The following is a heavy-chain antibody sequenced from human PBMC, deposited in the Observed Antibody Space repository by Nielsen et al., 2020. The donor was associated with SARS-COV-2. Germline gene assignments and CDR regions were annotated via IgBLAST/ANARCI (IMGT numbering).Heavy chain of an antibody. Sequence: GGSLRLSCAASGFTFSSYAMSWVRQAPGKGLEWVSAISGSGGSTYYADSVKGRFTISRDNSKNTLYLQMNSLRAEDTAVYYCARDKEDILTGYSNWYFDLWGRGTLVTVSS. D-gene: IGHD3-9*01. CDR3: ARDKEDILTGYSNWYFDL. CDR2: ISGSGGST. CDR1: GFTFSSYA. J-gene: IGHJ2*01. V-gene: IGHV3-23*01.